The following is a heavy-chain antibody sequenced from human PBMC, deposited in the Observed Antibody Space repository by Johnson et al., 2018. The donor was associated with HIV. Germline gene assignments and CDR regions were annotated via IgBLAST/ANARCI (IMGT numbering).Heavy chain of an antibody. D-gene: IGHD6-13*01. J-gene: IGHJ3*02. CDR3: ARGGISWFYDAFDI. CDR1: GFTFSSYA. V-gene: IGHV3-30*04. CDR2: ISYDGSNK. Sequence: QVQLVESGGGVVQPGRSLRLSCAASGFTFSSYAMHWVRQAPGKGLEWVAVISYDGSNKYYADSVKGRFTISRDNSKNTLYLQMNSLIAEDTAVYYCARGGISWFYDAFDIWGQGTMVTVSS.